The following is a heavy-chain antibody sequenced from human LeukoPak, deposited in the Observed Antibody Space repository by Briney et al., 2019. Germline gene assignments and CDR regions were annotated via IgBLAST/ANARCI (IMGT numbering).Heavy chain of an antibody. CDR2: SSVANGNT. CDR1: GYIFTRYT. J-gene: IGHJ3*02. CDR3: ARGSSSGSDYGTFDI. D-gene: IGHD6-13*01. V-gene: IGHV1-3*02. Sequence: ASVKISCKASGYIFTRYTLHWVRQAPGQRREWMGWSSVANGNTKYSQEFQGRVTITRDTSASTAYMELSSLTSEDMAVYYCARGSSSGSDYGTFDIWGQGTLVTVSS.